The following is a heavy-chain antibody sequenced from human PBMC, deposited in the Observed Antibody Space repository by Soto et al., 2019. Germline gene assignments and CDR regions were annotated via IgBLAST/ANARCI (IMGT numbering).Heavy chain of an antibody. Sequence: GGSLRLSCAASGFTFSSYAMHWVRQAPGKGLEWVAVISYDGSNKYYADSVKGRFTISRDNSKNTLYLQMNSLRAEDTAVYYCARDLLGIDCSSTSCYQGTAGNYYYYYGMDVWGQGTTVTVSS. CDR3: ARDLLGIDCSSTSCYQGTAGNYYYYYGMDV. CDR1: GFTFSSYA. J-gene: IGHJ6*02. D-gene: IGHD2-2*01. CDR2: ISYDGSNK. V-gene: IGHV3-30-3*01.